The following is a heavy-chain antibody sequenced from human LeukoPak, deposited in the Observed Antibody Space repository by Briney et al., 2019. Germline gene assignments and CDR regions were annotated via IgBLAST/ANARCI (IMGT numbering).Heavy chain of an antibody. D-gene: IGHD3-10*01. Sequence: PSETLSLICTVSGGSISNYYWSWIRQPPGKALEWIGFIYYSGSTNYNPSLKSRVTMSVDTSKNQFSLKLSSVTAADTAVYYCARRITMVRGRSWYFDLWGRGTLVTVSS. CDR3: ARRITMVRGRSWYFDL. J-gene: IGHJ2*01. CDR2: IYYSGST. CDR1: GGSISNYY. V-gene: IGHV4-59*08.